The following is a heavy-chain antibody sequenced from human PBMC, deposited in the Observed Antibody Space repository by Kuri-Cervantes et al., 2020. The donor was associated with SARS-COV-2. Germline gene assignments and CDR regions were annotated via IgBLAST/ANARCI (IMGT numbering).Heavy chain of an antibody. CDR2: LNPNTGGT. D-gene: IGHD3-10*01. J-gene: IGHJ4*02. Sequence: ASVKVSCKASGYAPTDYYIHWVRQAPGQGLEWMGWLNPNTGGTNYAQKFQGWVTMTRDTSLTTAYMELTRLTSDDSAVYFCARGEAARGLMVVFKWRGAGPLHFWGQGTLVTVSS. V-gene: IGHV1-2*04. CDR3: ARGEAARGLMVVFKWRGAGPLHF. CDR1: GYAPTDYY.